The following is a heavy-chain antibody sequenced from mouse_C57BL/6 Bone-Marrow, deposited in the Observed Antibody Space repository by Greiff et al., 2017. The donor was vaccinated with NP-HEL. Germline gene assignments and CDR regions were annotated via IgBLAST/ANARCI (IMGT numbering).Heavy chain of an antibody. CDR2: IWGDGST. CDR1: GFSLTSYG. Sequence: QVQLQQSGPGLVAPSQSLSITCTVSGFSLTSYGVSWVRQPPGKGLEWLGVIWGDGSTNYHSALISRLSISKDNSKKQIFLKLNRLQNDDTATYYCARRDGYVDYWGQGTTLTVSS. CDR3: ARRDGYVDY. V-gene: IGHV2-3*01. J-gene: IGHJ2*01. D-gene: IGHD2-3*01.